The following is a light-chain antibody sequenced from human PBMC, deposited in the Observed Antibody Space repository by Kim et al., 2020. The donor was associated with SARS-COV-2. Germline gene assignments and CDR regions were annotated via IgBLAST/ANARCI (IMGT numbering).Light chain of an antibody. Sequence: EIVLTQSPATLSLSPGERATLSCRASQSVSSNSLVWYQQKPGQAPRLLIHGASIRATGIPDRFSGSGSGTDFTLTISRLEPEDFAVYYCQQCFDTSMYTSGQGTKLEI. V-gene: IGKV3-20*01. J-gene: IGKJ2*01. CDR1: QSVSSNS. CDR3: QQCFDTSMYT. CDR2: GAS.